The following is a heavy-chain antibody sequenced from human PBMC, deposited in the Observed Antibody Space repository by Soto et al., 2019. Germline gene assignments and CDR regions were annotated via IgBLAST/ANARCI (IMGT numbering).Heavy chain of an antibody. Sequence: TSETLSLTCTVSGGSISSYYWIWIRQPPGKGLEWIGYIYYSGSTNYNPSLKSRVTISVDTSKNQFSLKLSSVTAVDTAVYYCARGGRQLWLGAFAIWGQGTMVTVSS. CDR2: IYYSGST. J-gene: IGHJ3*02. D-gene: IGHD5-18*01. CDR1: GGSISSYY. CDR3: ARGGRQLWLGAFAI. V-gene: IGHV4-59*01.